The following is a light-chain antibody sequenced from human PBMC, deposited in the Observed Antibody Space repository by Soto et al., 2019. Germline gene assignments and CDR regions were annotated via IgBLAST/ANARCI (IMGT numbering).Light chain of an antibody. CDR3: SSYATASPL. CDR1: SGDVAVYNY. V-gene: IGLV2-14*03. CDR2: DVS. J-gene: IGLJ2*01. Sequence: QSVLTQPASVSGFPGQSITISCTGTSGDVAVYNYVSWYQQHPGKAPKLLIYDVSNRPSGVSDRFSGSRSGDTASLTISGVQAADEADFYCSSYATASPLFGGGTKVTVL.